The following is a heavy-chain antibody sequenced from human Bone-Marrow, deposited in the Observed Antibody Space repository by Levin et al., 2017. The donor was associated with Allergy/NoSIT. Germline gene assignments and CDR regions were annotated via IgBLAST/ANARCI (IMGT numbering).Heavy chain of an antibody. V-gene: IGHV4-39*01. CDR3: ARRDGSGSFYNGGFDS. Sequence: SETLSLICTVSGGSINSKNYYWGWIRQPPGKGLEWIGSMYYSGDTHYNPSLKSRVTISTDTSKNQFSLDLSSVTAADTATYYCARRDGSGSFYNGGFDSWGQGTLVTVSS. J-gene: IGHJ4*02. D-gene: IGHD3-10*01. CDR2: MYYSGDT. CDR1: GGSINSKNYY.